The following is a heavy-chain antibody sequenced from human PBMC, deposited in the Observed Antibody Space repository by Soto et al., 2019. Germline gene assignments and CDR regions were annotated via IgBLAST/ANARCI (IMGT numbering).Heavy chain of an antibody. D-gene: IGHD2-8*01. V-gene: IGHV1-69*13. CDR1: GYTFSSYA. Sequence: SVKVSCKASGYTFSSYAISWVRQAPGQGLEWMGGIIPIFGTANYAQKFQGRVTITADESTSTAYMELSSLRSEDTAVYYCARYPWGYCTNGVCSRHYYYGMDVWGQGTTVTVSS. J-gene: IGHJ6*02. CDR3: ARYPWGYCTNGVCSRHYYYGMDV. CDR2: IIPIFGTA.